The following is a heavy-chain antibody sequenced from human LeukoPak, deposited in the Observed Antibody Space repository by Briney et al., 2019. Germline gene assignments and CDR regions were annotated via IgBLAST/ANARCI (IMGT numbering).Heavy chain of an antibody. Sequence: GGSLRLSCAASGFTFSSYWMHWVRQAPGKGLVWVSRINSDGSSTSHADSVKGRFTISRDNAKNTLYLQMNSLRAEDTAVYYCAREVWFRELVYYYYYMDVWGKGTTVTVSS. D-gene: IGHD3-10*01. J-gene: IGHJ6*03. V-gene: IGHV3-74*01. CDR3: AREVWFRELVYYYYYMDV. CDR2: INSDGSST. CDR1: GFTFSSYW.